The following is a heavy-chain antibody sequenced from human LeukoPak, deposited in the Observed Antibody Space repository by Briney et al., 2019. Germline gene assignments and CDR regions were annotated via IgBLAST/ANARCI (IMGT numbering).Heavy chain of an antibody. Sequence: GGPLRLSCEASGFLLGNAGISWVGKPQGRGLGWVGRIKSKTDGGTTDYAAPVKGRFTISRDDSKNTLYLQMNSLKTEDTAVYYCTTEIAAAGTPGAFDIWGQGTMVTVSS. D-gene: IGHD6-13*01. J-gene: IGHJ3*02. V-gene: IGHV3-15*01. CDR1: GFLLGNAG. CDR3: TTEIAAAGTPGAFDI. CDR2: IKSKTDGGTT.